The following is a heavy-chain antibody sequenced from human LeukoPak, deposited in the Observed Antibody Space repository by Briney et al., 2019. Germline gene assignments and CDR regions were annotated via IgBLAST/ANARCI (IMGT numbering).Heavy chain of an antibody. CDR3: AKDPSPNIVVVPAATDY. J-gene: IGHJ4*02. V-gene: IGHV3-23*01. Sequence: GGSLRLSCAASGFTFSSYAMSWVRQAPGKGLEWVSAISGSGGSTYYADSVKGRFTISRDNSKNTLYLQMNSLRAEDTAVHYCAKDPSPNIVVVPAATDYWGQGTLVTVSS. D-gene: IGHD2-2*01. CDR1: GFTFSSYA. CDR2: ISGSGGST.